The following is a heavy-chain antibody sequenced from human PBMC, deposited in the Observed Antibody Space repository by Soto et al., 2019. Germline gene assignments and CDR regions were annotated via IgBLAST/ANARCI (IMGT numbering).Heavy chain of an antibody. J-gene: IGHJ6*02. CDR2: IDWDDDK. CDR3: ARMRGYCSSTSLWGPRYGMGV. CDR1: GFSLSTSGMC. V-gene: IGHV2-70*01. Sequence: SGPTLVNPTQTLTLTCTFSGFSLSTSGMCVSWIRQPPGKALEWLALIDWDDDKYYSTSLKTRLTISKDTSKNQVVLTMTNMDPVDTATYYCARMRGYCSSTSLWGPRYGMGVWGQGTTVTV. D-gene: IGHD2-2*01.